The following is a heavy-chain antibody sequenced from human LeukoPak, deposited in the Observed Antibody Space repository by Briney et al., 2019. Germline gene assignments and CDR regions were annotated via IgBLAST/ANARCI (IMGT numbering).Heavy chain of an antibody. CDR3: MDV. Sequence: SETLSLTCAASGGSISSGDWWIWVRQPPGKGLEWIGEVYHSGSTNYNPSLMSRVTMSVDKSKNQFSLKLTSVTAADAAVYYGMDVWGRGTTVIVSS. V-gene: IGHV4-4*02. J-gene: IGHJ6*02. CDR2: VYHSGST. CDR1: GGSISSGDW.